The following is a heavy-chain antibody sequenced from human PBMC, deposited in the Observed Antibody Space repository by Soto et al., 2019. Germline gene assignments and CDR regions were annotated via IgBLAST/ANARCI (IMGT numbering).Heavy chain of an antibody. J-gene: IGHJ4*02. V-gene: IGHV4-31*03. Sequence: SLSVSCPVSGASISSGGYYWSWIRQHPGKGLEWIGYIYYSGSTYYNPSLKSRVTISVDTSKTQFSLKLSSVTAADTAVYYCASSGAMVGFDYWGQGTPVTVSS. D-gene: IGHD5-18*01. CDR2: IYYSGST. CDR1: GASISSGGYY. CDR3: ASSGAMVGFDY.